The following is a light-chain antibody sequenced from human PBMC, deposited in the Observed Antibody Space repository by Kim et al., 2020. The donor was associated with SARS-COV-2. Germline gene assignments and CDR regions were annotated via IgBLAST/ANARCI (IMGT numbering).Light chain of an antibody. CDR1: SSNIGSNY. V-gene: IGLV1-47*01. CDR2: RNN. J-gene: IGLJ2*01. CDR3: AAWDDSLSGRGVV. Sequence: RVTISCSGSSSNIGSNYVYWYQQLPGTAPKLLIYRNNQRPSGVPDRFSGSKSGTSASLAFSGLRSEDEADYYCAAWDDSLSGRGVVFGGGTQLTVL.